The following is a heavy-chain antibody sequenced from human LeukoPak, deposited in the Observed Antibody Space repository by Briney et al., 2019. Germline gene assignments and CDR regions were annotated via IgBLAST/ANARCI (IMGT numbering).Heavy chain of an antibody. CDR1: GFTFSSYA. D-gene: IGHD1-26*01. Sequence: PGGSLRLSCAASGFTFSSYAMSWVRQAPGKGLEWVSAISGSGGSTYYADSVKGRFTISRDNSKNTLYLQMNSLRAEDTAVYYCARNFPRYYEGAYFDYWGQGTLVTVSS. CDR2: ISGSGGST. V-gene: IGHV3-23*01. J-gene: IGHJ4*02. CDR3: ARNFPRYYEGAYFDY.